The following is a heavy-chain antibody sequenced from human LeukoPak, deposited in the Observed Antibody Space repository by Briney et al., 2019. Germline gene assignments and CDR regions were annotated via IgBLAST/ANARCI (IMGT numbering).Heavy chain of an antibody. V-gene: IGHV3-21*01. CDR1: GFTFSSYS. J-gene: IGHJ4*02. Sequence: GGSLRLSCAASGFTFSSYSMSWVRQAPGKGLEWVSSISSSSSYIYYADSVKGRFTISRDNAKNSLYLQMNSLRAEDTAVYYCARIIGSSSFAYDYWGQGTLVTVSS. D-gene: IGHD6-13*01. CDR2: ISSSSSYI. CDR3: ARIIGSSSFAYDY.